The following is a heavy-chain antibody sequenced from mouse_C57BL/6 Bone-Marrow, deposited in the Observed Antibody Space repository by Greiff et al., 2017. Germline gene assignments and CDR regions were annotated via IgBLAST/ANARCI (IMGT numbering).Heavy chain of an antibody. CDR1: GYTFTSYW. CDR2: IYPGSGST. Sequence: QVQLQQPGAELVKPGASVKMSCKASGYTFTSYWITWVKQRPGQGLEWIGDIYPGSGSTNYNEKFKSKATLTVDTSSSTAYMQLSSLTSEDSAVYYCARSGYYYDGGTFDYWGQGTTLTVSS. CDR3: ARSGYYYDGGTFDY. J-gene: IGHJ2*01. D-gene: IGHD2-4*01. V-gene: IGHV1-55*01.